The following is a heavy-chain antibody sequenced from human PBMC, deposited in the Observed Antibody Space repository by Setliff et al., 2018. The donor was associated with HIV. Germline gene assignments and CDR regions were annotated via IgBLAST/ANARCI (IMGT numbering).Heavy chain of an antibody. D-gene: IGHD2-21*01. Sequence: PSETLSLTCAVYGGAFSGYYWTWIRQSPGRGLEWIGEVNHKGVANYSPSLMRRATISADTSKNQFSLRLSSVTAADTALYFCTRAQIAAPRPFDYWGQGTLVPSPQ. CDR2: VNHKGVA. CDR1: GGAFSGYY. J-gene: IGHJ4*02. V-gene: IGHV4-34*01. CDR3: TRAQIAAPRPFDY.